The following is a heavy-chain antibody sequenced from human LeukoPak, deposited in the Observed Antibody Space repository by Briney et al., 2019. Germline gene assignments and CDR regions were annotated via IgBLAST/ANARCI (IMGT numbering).Heavy chain of an antibody. J-gene: IGHJ4*02. V-gene: IGHV3-30*02. CDR3: AKNGLNYYDSSGYSPFDY. CDR2: IRFDGSSK. Sequence: GGSLRLSCAASGFTFSNSGMHWVRQAPGKGLEWVAFIRFDGSSKFYTDSVKGRFTISRDNSKNTLYLQMNSLRAEDTAVYYCAKNGLNYYDSSGYSPFDYWGQGTLVTVSS. D-gene: IGHD3-22*01. CDR1: GFTFSNSG.